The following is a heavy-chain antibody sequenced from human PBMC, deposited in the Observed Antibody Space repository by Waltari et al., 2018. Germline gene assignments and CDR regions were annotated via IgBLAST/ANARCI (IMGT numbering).Heavy chain of an antibody. V-gene: IGHV4-39*01. Sequence: QLQLQESGPGLVKPSETLSLTCTVSGGSISSSSYYWGWIRQPPGKGLEWIGRIYYSGRTYYNPSLKSRVTISVDTSKNQFSLKLSSVTAADTAVYYCARHAPYGSGSYYRPFDYWGQGTLVTVSS. CDR3: ARHAPYGSGSYYRPFDY. CDR2: IYYSGRT. J-gene: IGHJ4*02. D-gene: IGHD3-10*01. CDR1: GGSISSSSYY.